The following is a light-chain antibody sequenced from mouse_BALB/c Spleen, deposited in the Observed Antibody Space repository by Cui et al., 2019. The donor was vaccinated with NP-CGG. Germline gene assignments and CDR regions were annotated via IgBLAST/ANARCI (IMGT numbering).Light chain of an antibody. Sequence: QAVLTQASATTTSPGETVTLTCRSSTGAVTTSNYANWVQEKPDHLFTGLIGGTNNRPPGVPARFSGSLIGDKAALTITGAQTEDEAIYFCALWYSNHWVFGGGTKLTVL. V-gene: IGLV1*01. CDR3: ALWYSNHWV. J-gene: IGLJ1*01. CDR2: GTN. CDR1: TGAVTTSNY.